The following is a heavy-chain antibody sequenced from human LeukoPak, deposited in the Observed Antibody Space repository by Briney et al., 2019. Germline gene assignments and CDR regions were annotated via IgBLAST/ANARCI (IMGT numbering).Heavy chain of an antibody. V-gene: IGHV1-18*01. Sequence: GASVKVSCKASGYTFTSYVISWVRQTPGQGLEWMGWISAYNGNTNYAQKLQGRVNMTTDTSTSTGYMELRSLRSDDTAVYYCARDRPSSITMVRGVMVDYWGQGTLVTVSS. D-gene: IGHD3-10*01. CDR2: ISAYNGNT. J-gene: IGHJ4*02. CDR1: GYTFTSYV. CDR3: ARDRPSSITMVRGVMVDY.